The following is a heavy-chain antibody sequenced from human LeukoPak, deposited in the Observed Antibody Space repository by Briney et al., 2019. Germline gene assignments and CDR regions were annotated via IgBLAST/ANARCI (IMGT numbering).Heavy chain of an antibody. CDR1: GFTFDDYA. V-gene: IGHV3-9*01. D-gene: IGHD6-13*01. J-gene: IGHJ4*02. Sequence: GGSLRLSCAASGFTFDDYAMHWVRQAPGKGLEWVSGISWNSGSIGYADSVKGRFTISRDNAKNSLYLQMNSLRAEDTALYYCAKDRTRASRYYFDYWGQGTLVTVSS. CDR3: AKDRTRASRYYFDY. CDR2: ISWNSGSI.